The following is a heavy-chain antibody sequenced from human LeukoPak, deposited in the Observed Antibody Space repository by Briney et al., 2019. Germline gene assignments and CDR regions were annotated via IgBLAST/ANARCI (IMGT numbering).Heavy chain of an antibody. CDR2: IYYSGST. Sequence: PSETLSLTCTVSGGSISSSSYYWGWIRQPPGKGLEWIGSIYYSGSTYYNPSLKSRVTISVDTSKNQFSLKLSSVTAADTAVYYCSSMYHYDTGGFYALEAFDIWGQGTMVTVSS. D-gene: IGHD3-22*01. J-gene: IGHJ3*02. CDR1: GGSISSSSYY. V-gene: IGHV4-39*07. CDR3: SSMYHYDTGGFYALEAFDI.